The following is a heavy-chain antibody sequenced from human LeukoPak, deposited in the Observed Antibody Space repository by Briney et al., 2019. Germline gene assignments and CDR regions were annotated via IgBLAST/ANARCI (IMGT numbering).Heavy chain of an antibody. CDR1: GGTFSSYA. CDR3: ARSTVVTPHFDY. CDR2: IIPIFGTA. D-gene: IGHD4-23*01. V-gene: IGHV1-69*06. Sequence: ASVKVSCKASGGTFSSYAISWVRQAPGQGLEWMGGIIPIFGTANYAQKFQGRVTITADKSTSTAYMELSSLRSEDTAVYYCARSTVVTPHFDYWGQGTLVTVSS. J-gene: IGHJ4*02.